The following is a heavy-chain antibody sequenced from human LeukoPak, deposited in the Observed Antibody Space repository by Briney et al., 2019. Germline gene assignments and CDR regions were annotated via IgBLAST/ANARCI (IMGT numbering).Heavy chain of an antibody. CDR3: AKDRRGGSYYAATLDI. CDR1: GFTFSSYA. Sequence: GGSLRLSCAASGFTFSSYAMSWVRPAPGKGLEWVSGISDSGDITYYADSVKGRFTISRDNSKNTLYVQMNSLRVEDTAVYYCAKDRRGGSYYAATLDIWGQGTMVTVSS. V-gene: IGHV3-23*01. D-gene: IGHD1-26*01. J-gene: IGHJ3*02. CDR2: ISDSGDIT.